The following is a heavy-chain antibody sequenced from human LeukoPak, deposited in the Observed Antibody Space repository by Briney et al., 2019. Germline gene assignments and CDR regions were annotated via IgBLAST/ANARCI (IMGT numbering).Heavy chain of an antibody. J-gene: IGHJ5*02. CDR1: GYTFTGYY. CDR2: INPSGGST. D-gene: IGHD1-26*01. V-gene: IGHV1-46*01. Sequence: ASVTVSCKASGYTFTGYYLHWVRQAPGQGLEWMGFINPSGGSTSYAQKFQGRVTMTRDMSTSTVYMGLSSLRSEDTAVYYCANSGGGSYEDWFDPWGQGTLVTVSS. CDR3: ANSGGGSYEDWFDP.